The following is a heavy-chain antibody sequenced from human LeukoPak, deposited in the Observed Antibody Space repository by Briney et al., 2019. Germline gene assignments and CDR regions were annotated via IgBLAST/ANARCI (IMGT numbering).Heavy chain of an antibody. CDR2: IKQDGSEK. D-gene: IGHD3-16*01. Sequence: GGSLRLSCAASGITFSSYWMSWVRQAPGKGLEWVANIKQDGSEKYYVDSVKGRFTISRDNAKNSLYLQMNSLRAEDTAVYYCARDGGYHGMDVWGQGTTVTVSS. V-gene: IGHV3-7*01. CDR3: ARDGGYHGMDV. CDR1: GITFSSYW. J-gene: IGHJ6*02.